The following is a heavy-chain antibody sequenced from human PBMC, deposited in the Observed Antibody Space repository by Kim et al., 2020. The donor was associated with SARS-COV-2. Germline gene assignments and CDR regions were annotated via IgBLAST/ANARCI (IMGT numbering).Heavy chain of an antibody. J-gene: IGHJ6*02. V-gene: IGHV3-23*01. CDR2: ISGGGGGT. CDR1: GFTFSTFA. CDR3: AKGYCGTTSCYGNYYYYGMDV. Sequence: GGSLRLSCAASGFTFSTFAMTWVRQAPGKGLEWVSAISGGGGGTYYADSVKGRFTISRDNSKNTVYLQMNSLRVEDTALYYCAKGYCGTTSCYGNYYYYGMDVWGQGTTVTVSS. D-gene: IGHD2-2*01.